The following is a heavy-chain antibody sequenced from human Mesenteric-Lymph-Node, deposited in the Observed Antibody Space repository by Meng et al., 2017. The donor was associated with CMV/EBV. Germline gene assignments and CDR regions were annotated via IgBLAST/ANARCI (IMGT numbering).Heavy chain of an antibody. CDR2: IRNKAKSYTT. J-gene: IGHJ4*02. V-gene: IGHV3-72*01. D-gene: IGHD1-1*01. CDR1: GFTFSDNY. CDR3: VRLYKGGY. Sequence: SLKISCGASGFTFSDNYMDWVRQAPGKGLEWVGRIRNKAKSYTTEYAASVKDRFTVSRDDSKNSLYLQMNSLKTDDTAVYYCVRLYKGGYWGQGTLVTVSS.